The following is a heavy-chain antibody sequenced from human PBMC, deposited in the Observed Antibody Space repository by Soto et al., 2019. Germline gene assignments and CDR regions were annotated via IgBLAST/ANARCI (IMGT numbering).Heavy chain of an antibody. CDR2: INHSGST. CDR1: GGSFSGYY. J-gene: IGHJ5*02. D-gene: IGHD2-2*01. CDR3: VRAYCSSTSCYYNNWFDP. V-gene: IGHV4-34*01. Sequence: PWETLSLTCAVYGGSFSGYYWSWIRQPPGKGLEWIGEINHSGSTNYNPSLKSRVTISVDTSKNQFSLKLSSVTAADTAVYYCVRAYCSSTSCYYNNWFDPWGQGISVTVSS.